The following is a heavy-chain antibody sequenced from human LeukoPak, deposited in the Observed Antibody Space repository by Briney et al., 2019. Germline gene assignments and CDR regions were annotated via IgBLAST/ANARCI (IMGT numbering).Heavy chain of an antibody. J-gene: IGHJ4*02. Sequence: SETLSLTCTVSGGSINSYYWSWIRQPPGKGLEWIGYIYYSGSTNYNPSLKSRVTISVEPSKNQFSLRLSSVTAADTAVYYCARVTGYMTEDYFDYWGQGTLITVS. V-gene: IGHV4-59*01. CDR1: GGSINSYY. CDR3: ARVTGYMTEDYFDY. D-gene: IGHD6-13*01. CDR2: IYYSGST.